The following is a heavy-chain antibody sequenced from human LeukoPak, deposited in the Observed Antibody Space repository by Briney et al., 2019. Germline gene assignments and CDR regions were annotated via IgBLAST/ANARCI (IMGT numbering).Heavy chain of an antibody. D-gene: IGHD1-1*01. V-gene: IGHV1-24*01. CDR3: ATDSVSSATTFDY. CDR1: GYTLTELS. CDR2: FDPEDGET. J-gene: IGHJ4*02. Sequence: ASVKVSCEVSGYTLTELSMHWVRQAPGKGLEWMGGFDPEDGETIHAQKFQGRVTMTEDTSTDTAYMELSSLRSEDTAVYYCATDSVSSATTFDYWGQGTLVTVSS.